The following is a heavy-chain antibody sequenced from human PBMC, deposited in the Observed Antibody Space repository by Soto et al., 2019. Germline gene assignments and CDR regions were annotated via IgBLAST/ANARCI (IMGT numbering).Heavy chain of an antibody. CDR1: GASINNNDYY. CDR3: ARMSYFYDKWYFAL. V-gene: IGHV4-30-4*01. J-gene: IGHJ2*01. CDR2: VYYSGTT. Sequence: QLQESGPGLVKPSQTLSLTCTVSGASINNNDYYWSWIRQTPGKGLEWIGYVYYSGTTDYIPSLKIRLSMSIGKSQNQFTLKLNSMTAADTATYYCARMSYFYDKWYFALLGRGTLVTVSS. D-gene: IGHD3-22*01.